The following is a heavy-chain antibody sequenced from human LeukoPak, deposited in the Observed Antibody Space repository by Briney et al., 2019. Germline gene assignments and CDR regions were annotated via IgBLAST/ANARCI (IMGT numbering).Heavy chain of an antibody. V-gene: IGHV4-30-2*01. J-gene: IGHJ4*02. CDR1: GGSISSGGYS. D-gene: IGHD3-10*01. CDR3: ARAVLLWFGELPQAYFYY. CDR2: IYHSGST. Sequence: SETLSLTCAVSGGSISSGGYSWSWIRQPPGKGLERIGYIYHSGSTYYNPSLKSRVTISVDRSKNQFSLKLSSVTAADTAVYYCARAVLLWFGELPQAYFYYWGQGTLVTVSS.